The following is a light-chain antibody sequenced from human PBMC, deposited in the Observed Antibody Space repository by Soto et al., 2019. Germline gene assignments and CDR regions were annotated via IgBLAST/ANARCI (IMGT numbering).Light chain of an antibody. J-gene: IGLJ1*01. CDR3: SLYASSSPFV. CDR1: GSDVGGYKY. Sequence: QSVLTQPASVSGSPGQSITISCTGTGSDVGGYKYVSWYQQLPGKAPKLMIYDVSYRPSGVSDRFSGSKSGNTASLIISGLQAEDEADYYCSLYASSSPFVFGTGTKVTVL. V-gene: IGLV2-14*01. CDR2: DVS.